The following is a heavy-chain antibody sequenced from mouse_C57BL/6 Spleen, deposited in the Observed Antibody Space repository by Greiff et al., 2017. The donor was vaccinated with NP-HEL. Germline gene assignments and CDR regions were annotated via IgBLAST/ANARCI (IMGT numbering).Heavy chain of an antibody. V-gene: IGHV5-17*01. D-gene: IGHD1-1*01. J-gene: IGHJ4*01. Sequence: EVQGVESGGGLVKPGGSLKLSCAASGLTFSDYGMHWVRQAPEKGLEWVAYISSGSSTIYYADTVKGRFTISRDNAKNTLFLQMTSLRSEDTAMYYCARSHYYGSRYAMDYWGQGTSVTVSS. CDR1: GLTFSDYG. CDR2: ISSGSSTI. CDR3: ARSHYYGSRYAMDY.